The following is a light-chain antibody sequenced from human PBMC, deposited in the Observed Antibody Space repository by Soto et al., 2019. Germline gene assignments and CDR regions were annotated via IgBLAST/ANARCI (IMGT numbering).Light chain of an antibody. CDR3: STRDESMNGRL. J-gene: IGLJ2*01. V-gene: IGLV1-44*01. CDR2: SNN. Sequence: QSALTQPPSASGTPGQRVTISCSGSNSNIGNNSVMWYQQLPGLAPNIIIYSNNQRPSASADPYSGSKSGTSASVVIIWLQSEDEGDAYYSTRDESMNGRLFGGGTKLTVL. CDR1: NSNIGNNS.